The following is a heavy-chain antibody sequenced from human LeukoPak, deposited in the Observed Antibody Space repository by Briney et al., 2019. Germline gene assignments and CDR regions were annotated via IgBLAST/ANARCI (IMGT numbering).Heavy chain of an antibody. CDR1: GYTFTSYY. CDR2: INPSGGST. J-gene: IGHJ6*02. D-gene: IGHD6-13*01. CDR3: ARDSADSSYYYYGMDV. Sequence: GASVKVSCKASGYTFTSYYMHWVRQAPGQGLEWMGIINPSGGSTSYAQKFQGRVTMTRDTSTSTVYMELSSLRSEDTAVYYCARDSADSSYYYYGMDVWGQGTTVTVSS. V-gene: IGHV1-46*01.